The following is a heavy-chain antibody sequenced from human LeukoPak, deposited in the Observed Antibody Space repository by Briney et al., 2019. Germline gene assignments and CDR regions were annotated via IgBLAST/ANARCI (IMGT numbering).Heavy chain of an antibody. Sequence: ASVKVSCKASGYTFTSYAISWVRQAPGQGLEWMGRIIPILGIANYAQKFQGRVTITADKSTSTAYMELSSLRSEDTAVYYCASGGYSYPYYFDYWGQGTLVTVSS. CDR2: IIPILGIA. D-gene: IGHD5-18*01. CDR1: GYTFTSYA. CDR3: ASGGYSYPYYFDY. J-gene: IGHJ4*02. V-gene: IGHV1-69*04.